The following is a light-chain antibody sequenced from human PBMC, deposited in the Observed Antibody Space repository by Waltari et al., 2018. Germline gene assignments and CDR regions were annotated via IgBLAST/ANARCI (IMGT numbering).Light chain of an antibody. CDR2: VNSDGSH. J-gene: IGLJ3*02. Sequence: QLVLTQAPSASASLGASLNLTCTLSSGHSSNADAWPQPQPEKGPRYLMKVNSDGSHSKGDDIPDRFSGSSSGAERYLTISSLQSEDEADYYCQTGGHGTWVFGGGTKLTVL. V-gene: IGLV4-69*01. CDR1: SGHSSNA. CDR3: QTGGHGTWV.